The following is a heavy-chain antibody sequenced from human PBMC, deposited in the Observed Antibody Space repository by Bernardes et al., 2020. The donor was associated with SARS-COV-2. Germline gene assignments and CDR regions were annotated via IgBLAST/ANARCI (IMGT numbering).Heavy chain of an antibody. Sequence: ASVKVSCKTSGYTFTDYDISWVRQATGQGLEWMGWMNPNSGTTGYAQKFQGRLTMTRDTSISTAYMELTSLTSDDTAIYFCAIMMVGPTNYYYYYGMDVWGQGTTVTVSS. D-gene: IGHD1-26*01. CDR3: AIMMVGPTNYYYYYGMDV. V-gene: IGHV1-8*01. CDR1: GYTFTDYD. CDR2: MNPNSGTT. J-gene: IGHJ6*02.